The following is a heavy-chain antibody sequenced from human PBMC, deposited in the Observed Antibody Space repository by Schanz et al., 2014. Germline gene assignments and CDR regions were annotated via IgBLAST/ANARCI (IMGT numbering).Heavy chain of an antibody. CDR1: GYTFTSYG. J-gene: IGHJ4*02. V-gene: IGHV1-3*01. D-gene: IGHD6-13*01. CDR2: INAGTGNT. CDR3: ARSGSSNWYFFDY. Sequence: QVQLIQSGAEVKKPGASVKVSCKASGYTFTSYGISWVRQAPGQGLEWMGWINAGTGNTEYSQKFQGSVTITRDTLASTAYMEVSSLRSEDTAVYYCARSGSSNWYFFDYWGQGTLVTVSS.